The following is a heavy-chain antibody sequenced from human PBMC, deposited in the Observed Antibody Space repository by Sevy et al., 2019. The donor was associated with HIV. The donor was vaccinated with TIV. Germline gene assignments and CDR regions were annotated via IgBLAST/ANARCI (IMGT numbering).Heavy chain of an antibody. CDR2: IRSKAYGGTT. D-gene: IGHD3-3*01. J-gene: IGHJ3*02. CDR3: TRVTNFWSGYYEGSAFDI. CDR1: GFTFGDYA. V-gene: IGHV3-49*04. Sequence: GGSLRLSCTASGFTFGDYAMSWVRQAPGKGLEWVGFIRSKAYGGTTEYAASVKGRFTISRDDSKSIAYLQMNSLKTEDTAVYYCTRVTNFWSGYYEGSAFDIWGQGTMVTVSS.